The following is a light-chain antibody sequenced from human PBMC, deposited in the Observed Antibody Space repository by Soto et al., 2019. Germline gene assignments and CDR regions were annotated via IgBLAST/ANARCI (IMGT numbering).Light chain of an antibody. CDR3: CSYAGGSTNVV. V-gene: IGLV2-23*01. Sequence: QSALTQPASVSGSPGQSITISCTGTSSDVGSYNLVSWYQQHPGKAPKFMIYGGSKRPSGVSNRFSGSKSGNTASLTISGLQAEDEADYYCCSYAGGSTNVVFGGGTKLTVL. J-gene: IGLJ2*01. CDR1: SSDVGSYNL. CDR2: GGS.